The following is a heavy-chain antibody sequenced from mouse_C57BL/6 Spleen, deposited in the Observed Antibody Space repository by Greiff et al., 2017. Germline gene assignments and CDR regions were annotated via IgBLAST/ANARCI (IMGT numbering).Heavy chain of an antibody. J-gene: IGHJ4*01. CDR2: ISDGGSYT. Sequence: EVQLVESGGGLVKPGGSLKLSCAASGFTFSSYAMSWVRQTPEKRLEWVATISDGGSYTYYPDNVKGLFTISRDNAKNNLYLQMSHLKSEDTAMYYCARGDWDDAMDYWGQGTSVTVSS. CDR3: ARGDWDDAMDY. CDR1: GFTFSSYA. D-gene: IGHD4-1*01. V-gene: IGHV5-4*01.